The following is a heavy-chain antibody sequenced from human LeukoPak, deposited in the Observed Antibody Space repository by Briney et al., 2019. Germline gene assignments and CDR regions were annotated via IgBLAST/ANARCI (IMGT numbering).Heavy chain of an antibody. Sequence: VASVKVSCKASGHTFTSYYMHWVRQAPGQGLEWMGIINPSGGSTSYAQKFQGRVTMTRDTSTSTVYMELSSLRSEDTAVYYCAREPYYDSSGDWFDPWGQGTLVTVSS. D-gene: IGHD3-22*01. V-gene: IGHV1-46*01. CDR2: INPSGGST. CDR1: GHTFTSYY. J-gene: IGHJ5*02. CDR3: AREPYYDSSGDWFDP.